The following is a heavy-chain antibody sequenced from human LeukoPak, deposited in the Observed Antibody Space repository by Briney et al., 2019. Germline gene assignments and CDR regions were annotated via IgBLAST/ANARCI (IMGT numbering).Heavy chain of an antibody. CDR3: ALIAPPHN. D-gene: IGHD6-13*01. J-gene: IGHJ4*02. Sequence: ASVKVSCKASGITFTSYYIHWVRQAPGQGLEWMGKINPRGTITTYAPKYQGRVTVTKDTSTNTVYMELSSLRSDDTAVYYCALIAPPHNWGQGTLVTVSS. V-gene: IGHV1-46*01. CDR2: INPRGTIT. CDR1: GITFTSYY.